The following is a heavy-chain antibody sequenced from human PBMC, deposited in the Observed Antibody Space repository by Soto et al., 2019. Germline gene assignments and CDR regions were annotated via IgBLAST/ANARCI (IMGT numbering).Heavy chain of an antibody. CDR1: GFTFSSYG. CDR2: ISYDGSNK. Sequence: GGSLRLSCAASGFTFSSYGMHWVRQAPGKGLEWVAVISYDGSNKYYADSVKGRFTISRDNSKNTLYLQMNSLRAEDTAVYYCAKDNGIKTRTFDYWGQGTLVTVSS. D-gene: IGHD1-20*01. J-gene: IGHJ4*02. CDR3: AKDNGIKTRTFDY. V-gene: IGHV3-30*18.